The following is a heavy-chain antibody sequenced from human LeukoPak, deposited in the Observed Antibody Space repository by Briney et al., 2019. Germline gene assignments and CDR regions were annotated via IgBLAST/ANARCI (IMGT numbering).Heavy chain of an antibody. D-gene: IGHD6-13*01. Sequence: SETLSLTCTVSGGSISSSNYYWAWIRQPPGQGLEWIGSIYYRGNAYYNPSLKSRVTISVDASKNQFSLKLSSVTAADAAVYYCARGPPLEPGIAAAGDYWGQGTLVTVSS. V-gene: IGHV4-39*07. CDR1: GGSISSSNYY. CDR2: IYYRGNA. CDR3: ARGPPLEPGIAAAGDY. J-gene: IGHJ4*02.